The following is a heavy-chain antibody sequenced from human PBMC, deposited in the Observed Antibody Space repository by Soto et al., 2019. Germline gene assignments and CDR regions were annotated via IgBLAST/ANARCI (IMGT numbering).Heavy chain of an antibody. CDR3: AREAGSSSRYRWFDP. CDR1: GGSISSYY. J-gene: IGHJ5*02. D-gene: IGHD6-13*01. Sequence: SETLSLTCTVSGGSISSYYWSWIRQPPGKGLEWIGYIYYSGSTNYNPSLKSRVTISVDTSKNQFSLKLSSVTAADTAVYYCAREAGSSSRYRWFDPWGQGTLVTVSS. V-gene: IGHV4-59*01. CDR2: IYYSGST.